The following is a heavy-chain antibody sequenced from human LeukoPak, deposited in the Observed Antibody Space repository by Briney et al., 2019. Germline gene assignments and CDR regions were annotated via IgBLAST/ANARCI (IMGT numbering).Heavy chain of an antibody. CDR1: GFTFSSYA. Sequence: GGSLRLSCAASGFTFSSYAVHWVRQAPGKGLEWVAVISYDGSNKYNADSVKGRFTISRDNSKNTLYLQMNSLRAEDTAVYYCARDGEQNNYGILAGDYWGQGTLVTVSS. J-gene: IGHJ4*02. D-gene: IGHD3-9*01. V-gene: IGHV3-30-3*01. CDR3: ARDGEQNNYGILAGDY. CDR2: ISYDGSNK.